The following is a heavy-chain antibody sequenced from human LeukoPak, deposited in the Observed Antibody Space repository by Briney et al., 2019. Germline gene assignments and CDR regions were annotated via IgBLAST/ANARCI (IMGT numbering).Heavy chain of an antibody. Sequence: ASVTVSCKASGYTFTSYYMHWVRQAPGQGLEWMGIINPSGGSTSYAQKFQGRVTMTRDTSTSTVYMELSSLRSEDTAVYYYARVDGSYTVDYWGQGTLVTVSS. CDR1: GYTFTSYY. D-gene: IGHD1-26*01. V-gene: IGHV1-46*01. J-gene: IGHJ4*02. CDR3: ARVDGSYTVDY. CDR2: INPSGGST.